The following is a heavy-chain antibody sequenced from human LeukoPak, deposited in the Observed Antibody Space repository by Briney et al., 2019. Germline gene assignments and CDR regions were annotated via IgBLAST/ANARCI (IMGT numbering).Heavy chain of an antibody. CDR3: ARDRITTPGFDY. CDR2: IYYSGST. V-gene: IGHV4-4*02. D-gene: IGHD3-3*01. J-gene: IGHJ4*02. CDR1: GGSISGDSW. Sequence: SETLSLTCAVSGGSISGDSWWSWVRQSPGKGLEWIGSIYYSGSTYYNPSLKSRVTISVDTSKNQFSLKLSSVTAADTAVYYCARDRITTPGFDYWGQGTLVTVSS.